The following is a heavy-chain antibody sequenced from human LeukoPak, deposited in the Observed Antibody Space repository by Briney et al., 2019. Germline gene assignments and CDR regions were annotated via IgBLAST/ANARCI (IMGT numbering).Heavy chain of an antibody. J-gene: IGHJ5*02. CDR1: GYSISSGYY. CDR2: IYHSGST. D-gene: IGHD6-13*01. Sequence: SETLSLTCAVSGYSISSGYYWGWIRQPPGKGLEWIGSIYHSGSTYYNPSLKSRVTISVDTSKNQFSLKLSSVTAADTAVYYCARVDRVGGIAAAGTWGQGTLVTVSS. V-gene: IGHV4-38-2*01. CDR3: ARVDRVGGIAAAGT.